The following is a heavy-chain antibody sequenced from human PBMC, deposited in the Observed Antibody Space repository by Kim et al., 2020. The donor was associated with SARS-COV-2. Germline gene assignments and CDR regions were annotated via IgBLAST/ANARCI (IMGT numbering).Heavy chain of an antibody. V-gene: IGHV4-59*13. CDR1: GGSISSYY. D-gene: IGHD3-3*01. Sequence: AETLSLTCTVSGGSISSYYWSWIRQPPGKGLEWIGYIYYSGSTNYNPSLKSRVTISVDTSKNQFSLKLSSVTAADTAVYYCARDFTEITIFGYWGQGTLVTVSS. CDR2: IYYSGST. J-gene: IGHJ4*02. CDR3: ARDFTEITIFGY.